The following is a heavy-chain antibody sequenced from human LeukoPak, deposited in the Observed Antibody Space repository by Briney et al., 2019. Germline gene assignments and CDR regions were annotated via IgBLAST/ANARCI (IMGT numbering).Heavy chain of an antibody. Sequence: ASVKVSCKAYGYTFATSTMHWVRQVPGQRLEWMGCINSGNDNTDFSETFQGRLTITRDTSAGTVYMELSSLTSEDTAVYYCAKGYNYGSWRVDYWGQGTLVTVSS. CDR2: INSGNDNT. CDR1: GYTFATST. J-gene: IGHJ4*02. V-gene: IGHV1-3*01. D-gene: IGHD3-10*01. CDR3: AKGYNYGSWRVDY.